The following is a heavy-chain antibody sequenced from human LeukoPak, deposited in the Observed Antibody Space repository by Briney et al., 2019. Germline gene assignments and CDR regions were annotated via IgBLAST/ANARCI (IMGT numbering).Heavy chain of an antibody. D-gene: IGHD2-2*01. CDR2: ISSSGSTI. Sequence: GGSLRLSCAASGFTFSSYEMNWVRQAPGKGLEWVSYISSSGSTIYYADSVKGRFTISRDNAKNSLYLQMNSLRAEDTAVYYCARADIVVVRSFDYWGQGTLVTVSS. V-gene: IGHV3-48*03. CDR3: ARADIVVVRSFDY. J-gene: IGHJ4*02. CDR1: GFTFSSYE.